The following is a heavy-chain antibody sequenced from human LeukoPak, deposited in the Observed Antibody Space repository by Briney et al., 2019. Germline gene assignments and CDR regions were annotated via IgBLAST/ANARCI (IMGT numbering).Heavy chain of an antibody. D-gene: IGHD6-13*01. Sequence: SETLSLTCTVSGGSISSSSYYWGWIRQPPGKGLEWIGSIYYSGGTYYNPSLKSRVTISVDTSKNQFSLKLSSVTAADTAVYYCARWGAAAVRFDYWGQGTLVTVSS. CDR2: IYYSGGT. CDR3: ARWGAAAVRFDY. CDR1: GGSISSSSYY. J-gene: IGHJ4*02. V-gene: IGHV4-39*01.